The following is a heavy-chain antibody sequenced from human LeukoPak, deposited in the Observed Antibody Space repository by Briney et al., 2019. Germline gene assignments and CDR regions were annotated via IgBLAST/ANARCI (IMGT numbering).Heavy chain of an antibody. CDR2: IYHTGAT. D-gene: IGHD3-9*01. CDR3: ARDLGLTISANWFDP. Sequence: PSETLPLTCAVSGYSISSGYFWVWIRQPPGKGLEWIGSIYHTGATYYNPSLRSPVTISVDTSKNQFFLEVNSVTAADTAVYYCARDLGLTISANWFDPWGQGTLVTVSS. V-gene: IGHV4-38-2*02. J-gene: IGHJ5*02. CDR1: GYSISSGYF.